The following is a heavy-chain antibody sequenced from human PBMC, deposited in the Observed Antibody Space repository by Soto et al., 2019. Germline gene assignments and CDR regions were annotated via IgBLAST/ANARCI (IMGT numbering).Heavy chain of an antibody. V-gene: IGHV2-5*02. J-gene: IGHJ5*02. Sequence: SGPTLVNPTQTLTLTCTFSGFSLSTSGVGVGWIRQPPGKALEWLALIYWDDDKRYSPSLKSRLTITKDTSKNQVVLIMTNMDPVDTATYYCAHSLIGYYYDSSGSNWFDPWGQGTLVTVSS. CDR2: IYWDDDK. D-gene: IGHD3-22*01. CDR1: GFSLSTSGVG. CDR3: AHSLIGYYYDSSGSNWFDP.